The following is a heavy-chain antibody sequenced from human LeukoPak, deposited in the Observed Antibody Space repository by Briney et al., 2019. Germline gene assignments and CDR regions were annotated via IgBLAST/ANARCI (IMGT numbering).Heavy chain of an antibody. CDR3: AKDRGRDDILTGRHRGLD. CDR2: ISWNSGSI. J-gene: IGHJ4*02. D-gene: IGHD3-9*01. V-gene: IGHV3-9*01. CDR1: GFTFDDYA. Sequence: GGSLRLSCAASGFTFDDYAMHWVRQAPGKGLEWVSGISWNSGSIGYADSVKGRFTISRDNAKNSLYLQMNSLRAEDTALYYCAKDRGRDDILTGRHRGLDWGQGTLVTVSS.